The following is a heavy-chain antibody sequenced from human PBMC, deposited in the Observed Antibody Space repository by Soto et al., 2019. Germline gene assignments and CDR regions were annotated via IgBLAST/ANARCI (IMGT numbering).Heavy chain of an antibody. CDR3: ATGVRGVALNWFEP. CDR1: GFTFSSYA. D-gene: IGHD3-10*01. Sequence: EVQVSESGGGLVQPGGSLRLSCVASGFTFSSYAMTWVRQAPGKGLEWVSLIVGSGETTHYADSVKGRFTISRNNSKSTVYLKINSLRVEATAVYYCATGVRGVALNWFEPWAQGTGVIVSS. CDR2: IVGSGETT. J-gene: IGHJ5*02. V-gene: IGHV3-23*01.